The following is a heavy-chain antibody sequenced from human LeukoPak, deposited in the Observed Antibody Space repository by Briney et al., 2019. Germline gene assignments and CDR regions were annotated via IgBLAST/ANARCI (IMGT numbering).Heavy chain of an antibody. Sequence: GGSLRLSCVGSGFTFNNFAMDWVRLTPRKGLQWVSGIIGSGGSTYYADSVKGRFTISRDNAKNSLFLQMNSLSAEDTAVYYCGRAGPVTKDHFIDVWGKGTTVTVSS. D-gene: IGHD2-2*01. V-gene: IGHV3-23*01. CDR1: GFTFNNFA. CDR3: GRAGPVTKDHFIDV. CDR2: IIGSGGST. J-gene: IGHJ6*03.